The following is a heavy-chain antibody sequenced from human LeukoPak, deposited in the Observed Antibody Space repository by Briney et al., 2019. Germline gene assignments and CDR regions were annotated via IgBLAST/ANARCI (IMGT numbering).Heavy chain of an antibody. CDR2: INHSGST. D-gene: IGHD3-3*01. CDR1: GGSFSGYY. Sequence: TSETLSLTCAVYGGSFSGYYWSWIRQPPGKGLEWIGEINHSGSTNYNPSLKSRVTISVDTSKNQFSLKLSSVTAADTAVYYCARGPRFLEWLLSMSSNWFDPWGQGTLVTVSS. V-gene: IGHV4-34*01. J-gene: IGHJ5*02. CDR3: ARGPRFLEWLLSMSSNWFDP.